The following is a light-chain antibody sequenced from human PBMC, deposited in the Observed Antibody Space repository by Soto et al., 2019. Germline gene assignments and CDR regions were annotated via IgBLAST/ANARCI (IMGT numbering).Light chain of an antibody. J-gene: IGLJ2*01. CDR1: SSDVGGYNY. CDR3: CSFAGSYTFEV. V-gene: IGLV2-11*01. Sequence: QSALTQPRSVSGSPGQSVTISCTGTSSDVGGYNYVSWYLQHPGKAPKVMFYEVNKRPSGVPDRFSGSKSGNTASLTISGLQAEDEADYYCCSFAGSYTFEVFGGGTKLTV. CDR2: EVN.